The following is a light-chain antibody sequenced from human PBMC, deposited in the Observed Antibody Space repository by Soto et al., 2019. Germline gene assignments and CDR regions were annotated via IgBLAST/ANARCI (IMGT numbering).Light chain of an antibody. CDR3: QQRSNWPPSIT. J-gene: IGKJ5*01. Sequence: TQSPVTLSVSPGERATLSCRAIQSVRSSVAWYQQKPGQAPRLLIYDASNRATGIPARFSGSGSGTDFTLTISSLEPEDFAVYYCQQRSNWPPSITFGQGTRLEIK. V-gene: IGKV3-11*01. CDR1: QSVRSS. CDR2: DAS.